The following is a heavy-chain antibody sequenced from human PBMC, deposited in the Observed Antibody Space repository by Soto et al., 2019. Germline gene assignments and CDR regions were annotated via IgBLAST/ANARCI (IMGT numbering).Heavy chain of an antibody. J-gene: IGHJ4*02. D-gene: IGHD1-1*01. Sequence: ASLKVSCKASRYSFTTYALHWLRQAPGQRLEWMGWINAGNGDTKYSEKFQGRVTITRDTSANTAYMELSSLRSEDTSVYYCARDPGTGAALRAYHFDYWGQGTLVTVSS. V-gene: IGHV1-3*01. CDR3: ARDPGTGAALRAYHFDY. CDR1: RYSFTTYA. CDR2: INAGNGDT.